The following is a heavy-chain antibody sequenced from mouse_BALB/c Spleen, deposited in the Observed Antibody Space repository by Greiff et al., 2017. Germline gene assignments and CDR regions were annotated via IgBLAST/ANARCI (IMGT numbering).Heavy chain of an antibody. V-gene: IGHV5-17*02. CDR1: GFTFSSFG. J-gene: IGHJ2*01. D-gene: IGHD1-2*01. CDR2: ISSGSSTI. Sequence: DVHLVESGGGLVQPGGSRKLSCAASGFTFSSFGMHWVRQAPEKGLEWVAYISSGSSTIYYADTVKGRFTISRDNPKNTLFLQMTSLRSEDTAMYYCARSDYYGYYFDYWGQGTTLTVSS. CDR3: ARSDYYGYYFDY.